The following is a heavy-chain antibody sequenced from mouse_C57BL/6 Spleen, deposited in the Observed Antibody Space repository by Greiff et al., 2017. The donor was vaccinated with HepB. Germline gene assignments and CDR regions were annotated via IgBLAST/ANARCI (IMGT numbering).Heavy chain of an antibody. V-gene: IGHV1-39*01. CDR3: ARARWRSYGFAY. CDR2: INPNYGTT. D-gene: IGHD3-3*01. CDR1: GYSFTDYN. J-gene: IGHJ3*01. Sequence: EVQLQQSGPELVKPGASVKISCKASGYSFTDYNMNWVKQRHGKSLEWIGVINPNYGTTSYHQKFKGKATLTVDQSSSTAYMQLSSPASKDSAVYECARARWRSYGFAYWGQRTLVTVSA.